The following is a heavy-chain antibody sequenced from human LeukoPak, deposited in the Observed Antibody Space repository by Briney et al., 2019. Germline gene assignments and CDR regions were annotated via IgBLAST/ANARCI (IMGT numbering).Heavy chain of an antibody. CDR3: ARNRVXEVVTPHSTASYYYYGMDV. CDR2: IIPIFGTA. V-gene: IGHV1-69*13. CDR1: GGTFSSYA. D-gene: IGHD4-23*01. Sequence: GASVKVSCKASGGTFSSYAISWVRQAPGQGLEWMGGIIPIFGTANYAQKFQGRVTITADESTSTAYMELSSLRSEDTAVYYCARNRVXEVVTPHSTASYYYYGMDVWGQGTTVTVSS. J-gene: IGHJ6*02.